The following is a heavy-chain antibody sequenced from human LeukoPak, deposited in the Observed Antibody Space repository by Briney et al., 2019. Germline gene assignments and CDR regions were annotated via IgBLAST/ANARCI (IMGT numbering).Heavy chain of an antibody. CDR2: MYHNRGT. Sequence: SETLSLTCTVSGGSISSSSYYWGWIRQPPGKGLEWIGSMYHNRGTYYNPSLKSRVTISMDTSKNQFSLRLNSVTAADTAVYYCASYYASGVSAYDYFGTDVWGKGTTVTVSS. CDR3: ASYYASGVSAYDYFGTDV. D-gene: IGHD3-10*01. V-gene: IGHV4-39*01. CDR1: GGSISSSSYY. J-gene: IGHJ6*04.